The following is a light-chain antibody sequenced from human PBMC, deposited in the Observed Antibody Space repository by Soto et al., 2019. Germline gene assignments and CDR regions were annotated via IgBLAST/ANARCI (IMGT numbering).Light chain of an antibody. CDR3: RSYAGSNTFVV. CDR1: SSDVGGYNY. V-gene: IGLV2-8*01. CDR2: EVS. Sequence: QSALTQPPSASGSPGQSVTITCTGTSSDVGGYNYVAWYQQHPGKAPKFIIYEVSKRPSGVPNRFSGSKSDNTASLTVSGLQAEDEADYYCRSYAGSNTFVVFGGGTKLTVL. J-gene: IGLJ2*01.